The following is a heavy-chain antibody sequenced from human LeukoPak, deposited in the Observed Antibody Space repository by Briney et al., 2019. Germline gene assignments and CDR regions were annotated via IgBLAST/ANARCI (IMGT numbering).Heavy chain of an antibody. CDR3: ARSDSGYRS. D-gene: IGHD3-22*01. CDR1: GFTFSNYW. CDR2: INSDGSNA. Sequence: GGSLRLSCAASGFTFSNYWMHWVRQAPGKGLVWVSYINSDGSNARYADSVKGRFTITRDNAKNTLYLQMNSLRDADTAVYYCARSDSGYRSWGQGTLVTVSS. J-gene: IGHJ4*02. V-gene: IGHV3-74*01.